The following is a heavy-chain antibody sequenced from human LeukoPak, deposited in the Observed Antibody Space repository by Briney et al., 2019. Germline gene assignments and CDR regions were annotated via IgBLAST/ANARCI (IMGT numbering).Heavy chain of an antibody. CDR3: VMSYSSGWPDTFDI. CDR1: GGSFSGNY. CDR2: INHSGST. D-gene: IGHD6-19*01. V-gene: IGHV4-34*01. Sequence: SETLSLTCAVYGGSFSGNYWSWIRQPPGKGLDWIGGINHSGSTNYNPSLKSRVTILVDTSKNQFSLKLSSVTAADTAVYYCVMSYSSGWPDTFDIWGQGTMVTVSS. J-gene: IGHJ3*02.